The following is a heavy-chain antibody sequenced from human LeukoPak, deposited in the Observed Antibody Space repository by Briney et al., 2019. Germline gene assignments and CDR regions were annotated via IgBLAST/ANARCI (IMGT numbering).Heavy chain of an antibody. Sequence: GGSLRLSCAASGLTFSSYWMHWVRHAPGKGLVWVSRINSDGSSTSYADSVKGRFTISRDNAKNTLYPQKNSLRAEDTAVYDCARDGRGVAATPANSPDYWGQGTLVTVSS. V-gene: IGHV3-74*01. CDR2: INSDGSST. D-gene: IGHD2-15*01. CDR1: GLTFSSYW. J-gene: IGHJ4*02. CDR3: ARDGRGVAATPANSPDY.